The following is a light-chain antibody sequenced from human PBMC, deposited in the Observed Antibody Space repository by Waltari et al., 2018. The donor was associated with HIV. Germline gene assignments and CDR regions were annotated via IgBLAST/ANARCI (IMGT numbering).Light chain of an antibody. J-gene: IGLJ2*01. CDR2: RDT. CDR1: KIGTKN. V-gene: IGLV3-9*01. Sequence: SYELTQPLSVSVALGQTARITCGGNKIGTKNVQWYQKKPGQAPVLVIYRDTNRPSGIPERFSGSNSGNTATLTVSGAQVGDEADYYCQVWDSSTVVFGGGTKLTVL. CDR3: QVWDSSTVV.